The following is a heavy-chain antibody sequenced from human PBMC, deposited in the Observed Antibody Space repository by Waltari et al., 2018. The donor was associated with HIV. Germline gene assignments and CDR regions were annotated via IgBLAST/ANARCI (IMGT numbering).Heavy chain of an antibody. D-gene: IGHD3-16*01. CDR2: ISRGGST. CDR1: GESFSHYPRQPYKSFRVYC. CDR3: ARGVGPDHIWANYPDF. Sequence: QVQLQQWCTGLLKPSETLSLTCAVYGESFSHYPRQPYKSFRVYCWIWFRQPPGSGLEWIGEISRGGSTNYNPSLKRPVSMSIDTSKKQFSLKLRSVTAADTAVYYCARGVGPDHIWANYPDFWGQGSLVVVSP. J-gene: IGHJ4*02. V-gene: IGHV4-34*01.